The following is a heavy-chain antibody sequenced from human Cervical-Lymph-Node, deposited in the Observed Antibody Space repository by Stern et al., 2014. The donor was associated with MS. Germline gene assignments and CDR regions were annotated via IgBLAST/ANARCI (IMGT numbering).Heavy chain of an antibody. J-gene: IGHJ2*01. CDR3: ARYRSAVDWYFDL. D-gene: IGHD3-10*01. CDR2: IIPMFGIS. CDR1: GGTLSTYG. V-gene: IGHV1-69*01. Sequence: QMQLGQSGAEVKKPGSSVKVSCKASGGTLSTYGFSWVRQAPGQGLEWMGGIIPMFGISNSAQKFQGRVKITADESTSTAYMELSSLRSDDTAVYYCARYRSAVDWYFDLWGRGTLVTVSS.